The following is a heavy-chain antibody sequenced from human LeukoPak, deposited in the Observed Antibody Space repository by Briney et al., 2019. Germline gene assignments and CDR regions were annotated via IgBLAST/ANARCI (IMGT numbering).Heavy chain of an antibody. V-gene: IGHV6-1*01. CDR3: ARSSKDVFDY. D-gene: IGHD2-15*01. J-gene: IGHJ4*02. Sequence: SQTLSLTCAISGVSVSINSAVWNWISQSPSKGLEWLGRTYYRSKWNNDYAVSVKSRITIDPDTSKNQFSLQLNSLTPEDTAVYFCARSSKDVFDYWGQGTLVTVSS. CDR2: TYYRSKWNN. CDR1: GVSVSINSAV.